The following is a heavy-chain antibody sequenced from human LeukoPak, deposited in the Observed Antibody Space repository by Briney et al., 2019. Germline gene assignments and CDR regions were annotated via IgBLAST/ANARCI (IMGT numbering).Heavy chain of an antibody. D-gene: IGHD3-10*01. CDR1: GFTFSSYA. CDR3: GKDISAGGMDV. V-gene: IGHV3-23*01. Sequence: GGSLRLSCAASGFTFSSYAMNWVRQAPGKGLEWVSGISGSGGRTYNADSVRGRFTISRDNAKNSLYLQMNSLRAEDTALYYCGKDISAGGMDVWGQGTTVTVSS. CDR2: ISGSGGRT. J-gene: IGHJ6*02.